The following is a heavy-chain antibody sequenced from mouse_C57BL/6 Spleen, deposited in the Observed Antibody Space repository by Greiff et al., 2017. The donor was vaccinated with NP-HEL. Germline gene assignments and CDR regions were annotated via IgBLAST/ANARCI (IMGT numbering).Heavy chain of an antibody. CDR3: ARISLSSFYAMDY. CDR1: GYAFSSYW. J-gene: IGHJ4*01. CDR2: IYPGDGDT. D-gene: IGHD1-1*01. Sequence: QVQLKESGAELVKPGASVKISCKASGYAFSSYWMNWVKQRPGKGLEWIGQIYPGDGDTNYNGKFKGKATLTADKSSSTAYMQLSSLTSEDSAVYFCARISLSSFYAMDYWGQGTSVTVSS. V-gene: IGHV1-80*01.